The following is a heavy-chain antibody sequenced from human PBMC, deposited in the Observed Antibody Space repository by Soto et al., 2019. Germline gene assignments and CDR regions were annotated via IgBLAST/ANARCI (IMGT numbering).Heavy chain of an antibody. D-gene: IGHD3-22*01. V-gene: IGHV4-39*02. J-gene: IGHJ5*02. CDR3: ARDYFDSSDYTTNWFDP. CDR2: SYYTRST. Sequence: SETLSLTCVVSGGSISTRDSYWGWVRQAPGKGLEFIGSSYYTRSTYYNPSLESRVTVSVDTSENHFSLKLTSVTAADTAVYYCARDYFDSSDYTTNWFDPWGQGALVTVSS. CDR1: GGSISTRDSY.